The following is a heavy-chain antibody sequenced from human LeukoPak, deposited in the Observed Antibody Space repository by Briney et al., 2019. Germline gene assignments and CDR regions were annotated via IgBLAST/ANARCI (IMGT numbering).Heavy chain of an antibody. V-gene: IGHV4-39*07. Sequence: SETLSLTCTVSGGSTSSSNYYWGWIRQPPGKGLEWIGEINHSGSTNYNPSLKSRVTISVDTSKNQFSLKLSSVTAADTAVYYCARGPPYIVVVTAIGFFDYWGQGTLVTVSS. J-gene: IGHJ4*02. CDR3: ARGPPYIVVVTAIGFFDY. CDR2: INHSGST. D-gene: IGHD2-21*02. CDR1: GGSTSSSNYY.